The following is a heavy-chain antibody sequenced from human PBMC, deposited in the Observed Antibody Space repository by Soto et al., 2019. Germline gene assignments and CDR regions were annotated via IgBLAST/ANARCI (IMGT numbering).Heavy chain of an antibody. J-gene: IGHJ3*02. Sequence: GGSLRLSCAASGFTFSSYSMNWVRQAPGKGLEWVSSISSSSSYIYYADSVKGRFTISRDNAKNSLYLQMNSLRAEDTAVYYCARGPDFWSGYYDAFDIWGQGTMVTVSS. CDR3: ARGPDFWSGYYDAFDI. CDR2: ISSSSSYI. V-gene: IGHV3-21*01. CDR1: GFTFSSYS. D-gene: IGHD3-3*01.